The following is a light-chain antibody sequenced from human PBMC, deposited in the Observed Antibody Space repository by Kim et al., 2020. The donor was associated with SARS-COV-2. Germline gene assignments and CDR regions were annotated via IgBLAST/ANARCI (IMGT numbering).Light chain of an antibody. CDR2: AAS. CDR1: QDISSW. V-gene: IGKV1-12*01. Sequence: ASVGDRVTLACRASQDISSWLAWYQQKPGKAPKLRISAASSLQSGVPSRFSGSGSGTDFTLTISSLQPEDFASYYCQRADSFPLGFGGGTKVDIK. CDR3: QRADSFPLG. J-gene: IGKJ4*01.